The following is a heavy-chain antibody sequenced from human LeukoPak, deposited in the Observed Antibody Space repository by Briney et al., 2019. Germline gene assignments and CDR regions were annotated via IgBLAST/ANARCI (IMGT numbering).Heavy chain of an antibody. Sequence: ALVKVSCKASGYTFTGYYMHWVRQAPGQGLEWMGWINPNSGGTNYAQKFQGWVTMTRDTSISTAYMELSRLRSDDTAVYYCARGVPAADHFDYWGQGTLVTVSS. J-gene: IGHJ4*02. V-gene: IGHV1-2*04. D-gene: IGHD2-2*01. CDR3: ARGVPAADHFDY. CDR1: GYTFTGYY. CDR2: INPNSGGT.